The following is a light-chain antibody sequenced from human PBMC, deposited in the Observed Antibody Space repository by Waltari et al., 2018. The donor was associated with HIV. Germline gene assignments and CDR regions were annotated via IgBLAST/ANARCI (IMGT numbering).Light chain of an antibody. Sequence: QSVLTQPPSVSGTPGQRVTISCSGGSSNIGDNAVSWYQPFPGTAPKLLIYSNNQRPSGVPARVAGSRSGASASLAISGLHAEDEADYYCATLDDSLNGPVFGGGTKVTVL. V-gene: IGLV1-44*01. J-gene: IGLJ2*01. CDR3: ATLDDSLNGPV. CDR2: SNN. CDR1: SSNIGDNA.